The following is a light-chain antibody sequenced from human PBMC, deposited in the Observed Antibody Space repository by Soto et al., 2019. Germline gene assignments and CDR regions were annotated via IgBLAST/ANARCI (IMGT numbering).Light chain of an antibody. CDR2: DNI. CDR3: ETWDHNLSSVL. V-gene: IGLV1-51*01. Sequence: QSVLTQPPSVSAAPGQKVTISCSGSASNIGNNLVSWYQQLPETAPKLLIYDNIQRSSGIPDRFSASKSGSSATLVITGLQTGDEADYYCETWDHNLSSVLFGGGTKLTVL. CDR1: ASNIGNNL. J-gene: IGLJ2*01.